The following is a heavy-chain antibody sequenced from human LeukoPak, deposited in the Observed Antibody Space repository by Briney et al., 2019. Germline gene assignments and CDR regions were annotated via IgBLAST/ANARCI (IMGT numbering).Heavy chain of an antibody. J-gene: IGHJ4*02. V-gene: IGHV1-69*04. CDR2: IIPILGIA. D-gene: IGHD3-22*01. CDR1: GGTFSSYA. CDR3: AKENAMIVVVIGYYFDY. Sequence: GASVKVSCKASGGTFSSYAISWVRQAPGQGLEWMGRIIPILGIANYAQKFQGRVTITADKSTSTAYMELSSLRAEDTAVYYCAKENAMIVVVIGYYFDYWGQGTLVTVSS.